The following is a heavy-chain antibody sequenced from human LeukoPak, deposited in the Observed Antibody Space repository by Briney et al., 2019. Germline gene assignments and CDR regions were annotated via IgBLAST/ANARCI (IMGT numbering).Heavy chain of an antibody. V-gene: IGHV5-51*01. CDR2: ISLSNSDT. D-gene: IGHD1-1*01. J-gene: IGHJ5*02. CDR1: GYNFINYW. Sequence: GESLKISCKGSGYNFINYWIGWVRQTPGKGLEWMGIISLSNSDTRYSPSFQGQVTISADKSIGTAYMEWTSLKASDTAMYYCATALGGTTNWNHWGQGTLVTVSS. CDR3: ATALGGTTNWNH.